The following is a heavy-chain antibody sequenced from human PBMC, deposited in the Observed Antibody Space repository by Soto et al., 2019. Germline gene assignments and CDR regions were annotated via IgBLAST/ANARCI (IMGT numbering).Heavy chain of an antibody. D-gene: IGHD2-21*01. CDR3: AKGSRMWTPDY. V-gene: IGHV1-3*04. J-gene: IGHJ4*02. CDR2: INTGNGNT. Sequence: ASVKVSCKASGYTFTDYAMHWVRQAPGQRLEWMGWINTGNGNTKFSLKFQGRVTITRDTSATTAYMELTSLRSEDTAVYYCAKGSRMWTPDYWGQGTLGTVPQ. CDR1: GYTFTDYA.